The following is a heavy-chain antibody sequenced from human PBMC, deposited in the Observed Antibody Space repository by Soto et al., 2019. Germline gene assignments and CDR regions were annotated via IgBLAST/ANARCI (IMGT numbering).Heavy chain of an antibody. J-gene: IGHJ6*02. V-gene: IGHV4-39*01. CDR3: ARLSYSSSPYYYGMDV. D-gene: IGHD6-6*01. Sequence: PSETLSLTCTVSGGSISSSSYYWGWIRQPPGKGLEWIGSIYYSGSTYYNPSLKSRVTISVDTSKNQFSLKLSSVTAADTAVYYCARLSYSSSPYYYGMDVWGQGTTVTSP. CDR1: GGSISSSSYY. CDR2: IYYSGST.